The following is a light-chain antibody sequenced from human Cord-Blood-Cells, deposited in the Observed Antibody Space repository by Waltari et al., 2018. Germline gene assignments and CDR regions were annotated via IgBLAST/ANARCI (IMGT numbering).Light chain of an antibody. Sequence: QSALTQPRSVSGSPGQSVTISCTGTSSDVGGYNYVSWYQQHPGNAPKLVIDDVSKRPSGVPDRFSGSKSGNTASLTISGLQAEDEADYYCCSYAGSYTWVFGGGTKLTVL. CDR3: CSYAGSYTWV. CDR1: SSDVGGYNY. CDR2: DVS. V-gene: IGLV2-11*01. J-gene: IGLJ3*02.